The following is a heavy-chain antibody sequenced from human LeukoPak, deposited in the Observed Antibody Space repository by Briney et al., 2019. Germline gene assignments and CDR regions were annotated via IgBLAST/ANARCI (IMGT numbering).Heavy chain of an antibody. CDR1: GGTFSSYA. Sequence: SVKVCCKASGGTFSSYAISWVRQAPGQGLEWMGGIIPIFGTANYAQKFQGRVTITADESTSTAYMELSSLRSEDTAVYYCARVHEGNYYDSSGYSLDYWGQGTLVTVSS. CDR3: ARVHEGNYYDSSGYSLDY. V-gene: IGHV1-69*13. CDR2: IIPIFGTA. J-gene: IGHJ4*02. D-gene: IGHD3-22*01.